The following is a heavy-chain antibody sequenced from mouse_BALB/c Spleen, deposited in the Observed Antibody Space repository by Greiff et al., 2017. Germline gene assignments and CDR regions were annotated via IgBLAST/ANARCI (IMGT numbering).Heavy chain of an antibody. CDR2: ISSGSSTI. J-gene: IGHJ2*01. CDR3: AREGYGNY. CDR1: GFTFSSFG. D-gene: IGHD2-1*01. Sequence: EVKLMESGGGLVQPGGSRKLSCAASGFTFSSFGMHWVRQAPEKGPEWVAYISSGSSTIYYADTVKGRFTISRDNPKNTLFLQMTSLRSEDTAMYYCAREGYGNYWGQGTTLTVSS. V-gene: IGHV5-17*02.